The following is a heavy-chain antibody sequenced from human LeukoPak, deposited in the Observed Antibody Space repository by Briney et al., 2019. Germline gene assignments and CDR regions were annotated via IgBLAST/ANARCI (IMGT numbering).Heavy chain of an antibody. J-gene: IGHJ4*02. D-gene: IGHD1-14*01. CDR1: GFAFSTYW. CDR3: ARGLEPGDY. V-gene: IGHV3-74*01. Sequence: GGSLRLSCAASGFAFSTYWMHWVRQVPGKGLVCVSRINSDGSTTTYADSVKGRFTISRDNSKNTLYLQMNSLRAEDTAVYYCARGLEPGDYWGQGTLVTVSS. CDR2: INSDGSTT.